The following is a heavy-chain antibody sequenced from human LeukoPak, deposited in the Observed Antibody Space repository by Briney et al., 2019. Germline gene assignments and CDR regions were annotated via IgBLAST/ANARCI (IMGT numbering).Heavy chain of an antibody. V-gene: IGHV3-21*01. CDR3: ARTIFGVVMNTLRQDY. J-gene: IGHJ4*02. CDR2: ISSSSSYI. CDR1: GFTFSSYI. D-gene: IGHD3-3*01. Sequence: GWALRLSCAASGFTFSSYIMNWVRQAPGKGLEWVSSISSSSSYIYYADSVKGRFTISRDNAKNSLYLQMNSLRAEDTAVYYCARTIFGVVMNTLRQDYWGQGTLVTVSS.